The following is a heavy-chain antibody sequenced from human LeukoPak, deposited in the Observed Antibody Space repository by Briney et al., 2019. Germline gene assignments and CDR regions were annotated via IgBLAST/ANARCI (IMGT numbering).Heavy chain of an antibody. J-gene: IGHJ4*02. D-gene: IGHD2-15*01. CDR1: GFTFTSSV. Sequence: SLNVSCKASGFTFTSSVVQWVRQTRGQRLEWIGWTFVGSGNKNYAQRFQERVTITRDMSTSTTYMELSSLRSEDTAVYYCAADGAKYCSGGSCSEFWDYWGQGTLVTVSS. CDR2: TFVGSGNK. V-gene: IGHV1-58*01. CDR3: AADGAKYCSGGSCSEFWDY.